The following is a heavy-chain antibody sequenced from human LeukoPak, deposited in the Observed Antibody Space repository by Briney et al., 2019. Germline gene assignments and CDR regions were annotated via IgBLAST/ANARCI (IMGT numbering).Heavy chain of an antibody. CDR3: ARDSGADHPNVDYYYGMDV. J-gene: IGHJ6*02. CDR2: IGTRSDDT. V-gene: IGHV3-23*01. CDR1: GFTFSTHA. Sequence: GGSLRLSCTASGFTFSTHAMTWVRQAPGKGLEWVSSIGTRSDDTYYADSVKGRFTFSRDNSKNTLYLQMNSLRAEDTAVYYCARDSGADHPNVDYYYGMDVWGQGTTVTVSS. D-gene: IGHD1-14*01.